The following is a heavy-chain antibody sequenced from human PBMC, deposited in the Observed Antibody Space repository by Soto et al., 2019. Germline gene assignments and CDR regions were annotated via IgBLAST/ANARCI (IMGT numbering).Heavy chain of an antibody. J-gene: IGHJ4*02. D-gene: IGHD2-21*02. Sequence: EVQLVESGGGLVQPGGSLRLSCAASGFTFSSYWMHWVRQAPGKGLVWVSRINSDGSSTSYADSVKGRFTISRDNAKNTLYLQMNSLRAEDMAVYYCARDWGDQRYYFDYWGQGTLVTVSS. V-gene: IGHV3-74*01. CDR3: ARDWGDQRYYFDY. CDR1: GFTFSSYW. CDR2: INSDGSST.